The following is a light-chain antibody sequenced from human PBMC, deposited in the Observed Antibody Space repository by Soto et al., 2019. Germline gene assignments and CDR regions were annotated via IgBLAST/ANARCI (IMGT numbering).Light chain of an antibody. CDR2: AAS. CDR1: QSVSSNY. V-gene: IGKV3-20*01. CDR3: QQYGNSPWT. J-gene: IGKJ1*01. Sequence: EIVLTQSPGTLSLSPGERATLSCRASQSVSSNYLAWCQQKPGQAPRLLIYAASSRATGIPGRFSGSGSGTDFTLTISRLEPEEFAVYYCQQYGNSPWTFGQGTKVEI.